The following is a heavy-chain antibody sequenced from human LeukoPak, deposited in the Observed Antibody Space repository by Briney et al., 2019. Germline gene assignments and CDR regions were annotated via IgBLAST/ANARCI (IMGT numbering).Heavy chain of an antibody. Sequence: GGSLRLSCAASGCTFSNAWMSWVRQAPGKGLEWVGRIKSKTDGGTTDYAAPVKGRFTISRDDSKNTLYLQMNSLKTEDTAVYYCTVMVGSGSYYFDYWGQGTLVTVSS. CDR1: GCTFSNAW. CDR3: TVMVGSGSYYFDY. V-gene: IGHV3-15*01. CDR2: IKSKTDGGTT. J-gene: IGHJ4*02. D-gene: IGHD3-10*01.